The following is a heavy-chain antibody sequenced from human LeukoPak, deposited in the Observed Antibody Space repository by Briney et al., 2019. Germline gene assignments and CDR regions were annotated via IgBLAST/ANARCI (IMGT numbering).Heavy chain of an antibody. CDR2: IYHSGST. V-gene: IGHV4-59*01. J-gene: IGHJ1*01. Sequence: PETLSLTCTVSGGSISTYYWNWIGQPPGKGLEWIGYIYHSGSTNYNPSLQSRVTISVDTSKNQFSLNLNSVTAADTAVYYCARGGAARLHFQNWGQGTLVTVSS. CDR3: ARGGAARLHFQN. CDR1: GGSISTYY. D-gene: IGHD6-6*01.